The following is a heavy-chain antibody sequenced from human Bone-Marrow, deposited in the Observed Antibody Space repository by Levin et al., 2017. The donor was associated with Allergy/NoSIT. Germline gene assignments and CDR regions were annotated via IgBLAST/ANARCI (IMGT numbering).Heavy chain of an antibody. CDR3: ARVLAGFDGTAMAYDY. Sequence: SETLSLTCTVSGASIRSGAYYWSWVRQPPGQGLEWIGYIYYNGSTYFNPSLKSRVSISVDTSKNQFSLKLSSVTAADTAVYYCARVLAGFDGTAMAYDYWGRGSLVTVSS. V-gene: IGHV4-31*03. CDR2: IYYNGST. D-gene: IGHD3-10*01. CDR1: GASIRSGAYY. J-gene: IGHJ4*02.